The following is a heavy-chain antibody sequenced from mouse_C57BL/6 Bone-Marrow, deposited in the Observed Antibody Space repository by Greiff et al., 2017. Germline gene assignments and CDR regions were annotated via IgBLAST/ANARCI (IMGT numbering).Heavy chain of an antibody. CDR3: AREGVTTGNWFAY. Sequence: QVQLKQPGAELVKPGASVKMSCKASGYTFTSYWITWVKQRPGPGLEWIGDIYPGSGSTNYNEKFKSKATLTVDTSSSTAYMQLRSLTSEYSAVYYCAREGVTTGNWFAYWGQGTLVTVSA. V-gene: IGHV1-55*01. CDR2: IYPGSGST. CDR1: GYTFTSYW. D-gene: IGHD2-2*01. J-gene: IGHJ3*01.